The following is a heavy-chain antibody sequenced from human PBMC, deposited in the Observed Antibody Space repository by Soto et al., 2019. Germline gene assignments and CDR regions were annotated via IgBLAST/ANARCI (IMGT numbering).Heavy chain of an antibody. V-gene: IGHV3-23*01. Sequence: EVQLLESGGGLVQPGGSLRLSCAASGFTFSSYDMSWVRQAPGKGLEWVSPISGSGGSTYYADSVKGRFTISRDNSKSKLNLQMNSLRAEDTAVYYCAKDMFSGSYYGGKFDYWGQGTLVTVSS. D-gene: IGHD1-26*01. CDR2: ISGSGGST. CDR1: GFTFSSYD. CDR3: AKDMFSGSYYGGKFDY. J-gene: IGHJ4*02.